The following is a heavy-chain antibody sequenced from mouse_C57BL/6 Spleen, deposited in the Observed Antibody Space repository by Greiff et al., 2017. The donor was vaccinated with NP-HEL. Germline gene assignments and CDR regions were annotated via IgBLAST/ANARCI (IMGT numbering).Heavy chain of an antibody. CDR1: GFTFSDYY. D-gene: IGHD2-4*01. J-gene: IGHJ4*01. CDR3: ARHVSYYDYDGYAMDD. V-gene: IGHV5-12*01. CDR2: ISNGGGST. Sequence: EVKLMESGGGLVQPGGSLKLSCAASGFTFSDYYMYWVRQTPEKRLEWVAYISNGGGSTYYPDTVKGRFTISRDNAKNTLYLQMSRLKSEDTAMYYCARHVSYYDYDGYAMDDWGQGTSVTVSS.